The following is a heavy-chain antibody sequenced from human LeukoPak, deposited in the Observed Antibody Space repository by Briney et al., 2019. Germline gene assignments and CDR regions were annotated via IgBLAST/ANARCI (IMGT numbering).Heavy chain of an antibody. V-gene: IGHV3-11*04. CDR1: GFTFSDYY. Sequence: GGSLRLSCAASGFTFSDYYMSWIRQAPGKGLEWVSYIRSSGSTIYYADSVKGRFTISRDNAKNSLYLQMNSLRAEDTAVYYCARDQDMALSSGAFDIWGQGTMVTVSS. CDR2: IRSSGSTI. D-gene: IGHD2-15*01. J-gene: IGHJ3*02. CDR3: ARDQDMALSSGAFDI.